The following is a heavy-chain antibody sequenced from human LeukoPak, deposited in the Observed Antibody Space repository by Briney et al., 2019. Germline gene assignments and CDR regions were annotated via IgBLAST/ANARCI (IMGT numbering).Heavy chain of an antibody. CDR3: ARERGSD. CDR1: GFSDSSIF. D-gene: IGHD2-15*01. Sequence: GGSLRLSCEASGFSDSSIFMGWVREAPGKGLEWVSIIHISATTYYADSAKGRFTISRDNFKNTLYLQMNSLRAEDTAVYYCARERGSDLGQGTLVTVSS. CDR2: IHISATT. J-gene: IGHJ4*02. V-gene: IGHV3-53*01.